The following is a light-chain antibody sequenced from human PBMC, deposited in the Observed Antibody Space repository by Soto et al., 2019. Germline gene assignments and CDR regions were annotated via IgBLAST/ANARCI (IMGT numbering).Light chain of an antibody. Sequence: GESVTITCRASQVISTSLAWYQVKPGKAPKLLIFAASSLQSGVPSRFSGSGSGTDFTLTVSNLQPEDFATYYCQQSYTSRITFGLGTRLEIK. J-gene: IGKJ5*01. CDR2: AAS. CDR3: QQSYTSRIT. CDR1: QVISTS. V-gene: IGKV1-39*01.